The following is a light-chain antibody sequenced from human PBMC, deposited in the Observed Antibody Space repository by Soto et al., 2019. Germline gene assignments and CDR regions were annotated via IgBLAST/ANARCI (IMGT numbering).Light chain of an antibody. CDR2: TAS. J-gene: IGKJ1*01. Sequence: DIQMTQYPSSLSAYVGDRVTITCRASQSISNLVNWYQQKPGKAPKLLIYTASSLQSGVPSRFRGSASGTDFTLTISSLQPEDFATYYCQQTYSRPLTFGKGTKVEIK. CDR3: QQTYSRPLT. V-gene: IGKV1-39*01. CDR1: QSISNL.